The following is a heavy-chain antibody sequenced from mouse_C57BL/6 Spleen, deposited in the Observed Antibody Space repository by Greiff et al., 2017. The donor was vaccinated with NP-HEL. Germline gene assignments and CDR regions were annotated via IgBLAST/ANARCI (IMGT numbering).Heavy chain of an antibody. J-gene: IGHJ1*03. CDR3: TRRSHWYFDV. V-gene: IGHV14-4*01. Sequence: VQLKQSGAELVRPGASVKLSCTASGFNIKDDYMHWVKQRPEQGLEWIGWIDPENGDTEYASKFQGKATITADTSSNTAYLQLSSLTSEDTAVYYCTRRSHWYFDVWGTGTTVTVSS. CDR1: GFNIKDDY. CDR2: IDPENGDT.